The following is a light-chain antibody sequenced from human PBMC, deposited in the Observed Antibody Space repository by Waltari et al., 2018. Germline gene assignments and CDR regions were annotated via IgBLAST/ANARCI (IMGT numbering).Light chain of an antibody. CDR2: VNSAGSH. CDR3: QTGGHGTWV. Sequence: QLVLTQSPSASASLGASVKLTCTLSSWHSSNVIAWHQQQPEKGPRYLMKVNSAGSHSKGDEIPDRFSGSSSGAERYLTISSLQSEDEADYYCQTGGHGTWVFGGGTKLTVL. V-gene: IGLV4-69*01. J-gene: IGLJ3*02. CDR1: SWHSSNV.